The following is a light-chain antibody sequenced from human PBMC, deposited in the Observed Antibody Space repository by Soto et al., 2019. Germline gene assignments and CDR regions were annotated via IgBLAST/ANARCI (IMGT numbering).Light chain of an antibody. V-gene: IGKV3-15*01. CDR3: QQCGSSST. CDR2: DAS. CDR1: QSVRYN. Sequence: EIVMTQFPATPSVSPGESATLSCRTSQSVRYNLAWYQQRPGQSPRLLIYDASTRATGIPARFSGSGSGTDFTLTISRLEPEDFAVYYCQQCGSSSTFGQGTRLEIK. J-gene: IGKJ5*01.